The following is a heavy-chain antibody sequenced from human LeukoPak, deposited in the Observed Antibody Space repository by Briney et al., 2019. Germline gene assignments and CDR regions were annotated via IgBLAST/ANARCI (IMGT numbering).Heavy chain of an antibody. CDR2: ISSSSSYI. D-gene: IGHD3-3*01. J-gene: IGHJ6*03. V-gene: IGHV3-21*01. Sequence: GRSLRLSCAASGFTFSSYSMNWVRQPPGKGLEWVSSISSSSSYIYYADSVKGRFTISRDNAKNSLYLQMNSLRAEDKAVYYCAREIGTYYDFWSGYYGLGGYYYYMDVWGKGTTVTVSS. CDR3: AREIGTYYDFWSGYYGLGGYYYYMDV. CDR1: GFTFSSYS.